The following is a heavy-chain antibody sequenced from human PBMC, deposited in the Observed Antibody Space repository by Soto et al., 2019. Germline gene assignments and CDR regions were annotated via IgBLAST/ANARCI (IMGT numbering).Heavy chain of an antibody. V-gene: IGHV3-11*01. J-gene: IGHJ4*02. CDR2: ISSSGRPI. Sequence: GGSLRLSCAASGFSFSDDYMSWIRQAPGKGLEWVSYISSSGRPISYVDSVKGRFTISRDNAKNSLYLQMTGLRAEDTAVYYCARERGDIVAHWGQGTLVNVSS. CDR1: GFSFSDDY. CDR3: ARERGDIVAH. D-gene: IGHD2-15*01.